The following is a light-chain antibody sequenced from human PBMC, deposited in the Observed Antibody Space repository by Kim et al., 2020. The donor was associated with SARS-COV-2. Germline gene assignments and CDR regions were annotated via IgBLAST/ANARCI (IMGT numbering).Light chain of an antibody. J-gene: IGLJ2*01. V-gene: IGLV3-21*04. Sequence: SYELTQPPSVSVAPGKTARITCGGNNIGSKSVHWYQQKPGQAPVLVIYYDSDRPSGIPERFSGSNSGNTATLTIIRVEAGDEADYYCQVWDSSSDHPGVVFGGGTQLTVL. CDR1: NIGSKS. CDR3: QVWDSSSDHPGVV. CDR2: YDS.